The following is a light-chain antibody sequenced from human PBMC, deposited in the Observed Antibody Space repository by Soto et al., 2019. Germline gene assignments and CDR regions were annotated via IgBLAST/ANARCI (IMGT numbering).Light chain of an antibody. Sequence: DIQMTQSPSSVSASVGDRVTITCRSSQGISSWLAWFQQKPGEAPRLLIYAASSLHSGVPSRFSGSRSGTDFTLTISSLQPEDFATYYCQQGNRFPLTFGGGTKVEIK. CDR3: QQGNRFPLT. CDR1: QGISSW. V-gene: IGKV1-12*01. J-gene: IGKJ4*01. CDR2: AAS.